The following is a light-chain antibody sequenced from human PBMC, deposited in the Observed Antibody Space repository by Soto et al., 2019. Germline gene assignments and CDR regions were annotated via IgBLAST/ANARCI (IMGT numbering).Light chain of an antibody. CDR3: QQYGSSPPKVP. Sequence: TQSPATLSVAPGERVTFSCRASHGVSRKLAWYQHKPGQAPRLLISGASSRATGIPDRFSGSGSGTDFTLTISRLEPEDFAVYYCQQYGSSPPKVPFGQGTRPAIK. J-gene: IGKJ5*01. V-gene: IGKV3-20*01. CDR2: GAS. CDR1: HGVSRK.